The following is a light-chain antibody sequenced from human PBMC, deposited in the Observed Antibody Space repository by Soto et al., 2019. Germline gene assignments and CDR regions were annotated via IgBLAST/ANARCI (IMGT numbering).Light chain of an antibody. J-gene: IGKJ1*01. CDR3: QQYYSTPWT. V-gene: IGKV4-1*01. CDR1: QSGLYSSNNKNY. CDR2: WAS. Sequence: DIVMTQSPDSLAVSLVERATINCKSSQSGLYSSNNKNYLAWYHQKPGQPPKLLIYWASTRESGVPDRFSGSGSGTDFTLTISSLQAEDVAVYYCQQYYSTPWTFGQGTKVDIK.